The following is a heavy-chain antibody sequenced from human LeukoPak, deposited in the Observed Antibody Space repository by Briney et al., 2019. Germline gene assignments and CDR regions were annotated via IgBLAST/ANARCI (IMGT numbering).Heavy chain of an antibody. Sequence: GGSLRLSCAASGFTFSSYGMSWVRQAPGKGLEWVSAISGSGGSTYFADSVRDRFTISRDNSKNTLYLQMNSLRADDTAVYYCVKGDSYGNKYFQHWGQGTLVTVSS. D-gene: IGHD5-18*01. V-gene: IGHV3-23*01. CDR1: GFTFSSYG. CDR2: ISGSGGST. CDR3: VKGDSYGNKYFQH. J-gene: IGHJ1*01.